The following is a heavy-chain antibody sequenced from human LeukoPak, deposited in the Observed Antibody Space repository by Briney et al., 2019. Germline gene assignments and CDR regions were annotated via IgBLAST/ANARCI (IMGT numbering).Heavy chain of an antibody. J-gene: IGHJ4*02. D-gene: IGHD3-10*01. CDR3: ARESHSGGGDY. V-gene: IGHV3-7*05. CDR2: INQDGSEK. Sequence: DGSLRLSCAASGFTFSNYWMIWVRQAPGKGLEWVANINQDGSEKHYVDSVKGRFIISRDNPRNSLYLQMNSLRAEDTAVYYCARESHSGGGDYWGQGTLVTVSS. CDR1: GFTFSNYW.